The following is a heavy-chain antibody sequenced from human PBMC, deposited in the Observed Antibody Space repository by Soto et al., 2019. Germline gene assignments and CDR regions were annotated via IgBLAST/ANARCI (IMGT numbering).Heavy chain of an antibody. CDR2: IYPGDSDT. Sequence: GESLKISCKGSGYSFTSYWIGWVRQMPGKGLEWMGIIYPGDSDTRYSPSFQGQVTISADKSISTAYLQWSSLKASDTAMYYCARHRLPDIPARAYYYYYGMDVWGQGTTVTVSS. CDR1: GYSFTSYW. J-gene: IGHJ6*02. D-gene: IGHD6-6*01. V-gene: IGHV5-51*01. CDR3: ARHRLPDIPARAYYYYYGMDV.